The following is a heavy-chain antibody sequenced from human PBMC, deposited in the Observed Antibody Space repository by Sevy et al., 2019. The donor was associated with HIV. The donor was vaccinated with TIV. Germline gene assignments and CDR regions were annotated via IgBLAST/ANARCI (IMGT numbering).Heavy chain of an antibody. D-gene: IGHD3-22*01. CDR1: GGSISSSSYY. CDR3: ARRRVEYYDRKGGWFDP. V-gene: IGHV4-39*01. Sequence: SETLSLTCTVSGGSISSSSYYWGWIRQPPGKGLEWIGSIYCSGSTYYNPSLKSRVTISVDTSKNQFSLKLSSVTAADTAVYYCARRRVEYYDRKGGWFDPWGQGTLVTVSS. CDR2: IYCSGST. J-gene: IGHJ5*02.